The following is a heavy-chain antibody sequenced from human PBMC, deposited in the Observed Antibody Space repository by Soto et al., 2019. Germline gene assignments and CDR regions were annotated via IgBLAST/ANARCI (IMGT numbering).Heavy chain of an antibody. D-gene: IGHD3-22*01. CDR3: ARDLGYYDSSGYFDY. CDR1: GFTFSDHY. Sequence: GGSLRLSCAASGFTFSDHYMSLIRQAPGKGLEWVSYISSSGDIIYYADSVKGRFTISRDNAKNSLYLQMNSLRAEDTAVYYCARDLGYYDSSGYFDYWGQGTLVTVSS. CDR2: ISSSGDII. J-gene: IGHJ4*02. V-gene: IGHV3-11*01.